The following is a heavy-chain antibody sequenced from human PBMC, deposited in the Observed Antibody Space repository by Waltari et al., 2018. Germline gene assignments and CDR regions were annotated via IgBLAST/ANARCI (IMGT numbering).Heavy chain of an antibody. V-gene: IGHV3-74*01. CDR1: GFSLRSHW. CDR2: INGDGSST. CDR3: AREASNDGFDI. J-gene: IGHJ3*02. Sequence: EVQLVDSGGGLVQPGGSLRLSCAASGFSLRSHWMHWVRQAPGKGLVWVSRINGDGSSTRYADSVKGRFTISRDNAKNTLYLQMNSLRAEDTAVYYCAREASNDGFDIWGQGTMVTVSS.